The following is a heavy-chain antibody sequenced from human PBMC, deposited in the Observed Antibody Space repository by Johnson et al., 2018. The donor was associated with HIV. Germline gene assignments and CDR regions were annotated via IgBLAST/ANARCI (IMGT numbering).Heavy chain of an antibody. V-gene: IGHV3-33*08. Sequence: VPLVESGGGVVQPGRSLRLSCAASGFTCSSYAMHWVRPAPGKGLEWVAVIWYDGSNTYYADSVKGRFTISRDNYKNSLYLQMSSLRVEETAVYYCARDLVGVVAAAGPVGDASDIWGQGTMVTVSS. CDR3: ARDLVGVVAAAGPVGDASDI. D-gene: IGHD6-13*01. CDR1: GFTCSSYA. J-gene: IGHJ3*02. CDR2: IWYDGSNT.